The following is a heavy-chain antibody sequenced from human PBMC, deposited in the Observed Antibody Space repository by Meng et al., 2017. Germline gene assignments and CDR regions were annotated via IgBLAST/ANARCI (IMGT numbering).Heavy chain of an antibody. CDR2: IYYSGST. V-gene: IGHV4-59*01. CDR3: ARRTVYDSSGYAFDD. J-gene: IGHJ4*02. CDR1: GGSISSYY. D-gene: IGHD3-22*01. Sequence: SETLSLTCTVSGGSISSYYWSWIRQPPGKGLEWIGYIYYSGSTNYNPSLKSRVTISVDTSKNQFSLKLSSVTAADTAVYYCARRTVYDSSGYAFDDWGQGTLVTVSS.